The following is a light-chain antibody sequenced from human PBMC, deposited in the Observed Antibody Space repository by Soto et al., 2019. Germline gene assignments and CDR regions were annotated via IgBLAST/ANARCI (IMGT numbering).Light chain of an antibody. J-gene: IGLJ3*02. CDR1: SSDVGGYNY. CDR3: RSYSNSITLV. CDR2: EVS. V-gene: IGLV2-14*01. Sequence: QSALTQPASVSGSPGQSITISCTGTSSDVGGYNYVSWYQQHPGNAPKLMIYEVSNRPSGVSNRFSGSKSGNTASLTISGLQAEDEADYYCRSYSNSITLVFGGGTKLTVL.